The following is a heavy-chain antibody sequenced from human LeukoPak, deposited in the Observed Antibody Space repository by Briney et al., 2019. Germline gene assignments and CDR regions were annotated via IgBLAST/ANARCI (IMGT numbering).Heavy chain of an antibody. J-gene: IGHJ5*02. CDR2: ISTDGSST. Sequence: GGSLRLSCAASGFTFSSYWMHWVRQAPGKGLVWVSRISTDGSSTSYADSVKGRFTISRDNAKNTLYLQMNSLRAEDTAVYYCARAFHYDFWSGYSNWFDPWGQGTLVTVSS. CDR3: ARAFHYDFWSGYSNWFDP. CDR1: GFTFSSYW. V-gene: IGHV3-74*01. D-gene: IGHD3-3*01.